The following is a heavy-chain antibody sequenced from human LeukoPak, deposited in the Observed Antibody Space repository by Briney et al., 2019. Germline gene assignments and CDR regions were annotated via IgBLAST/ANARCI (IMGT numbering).Heavy chain of an antibody. Sequence: ASVKVSCKASGYTFTSYAMHWVRQAPGQRLEWMGWINAGNGNTKYSQKFQGRVTITRDTSASTAYMELSSLRSEDTAVYYCARGGHLGLPMVTTGALGYWGQGTLVTVSS. D-gene: IGHD4-17*01. CDR1: GYTFTSYA. CDR3: ARGGHLGLPMVTTGALGY. J-gene: IGHJ4*02. V-gene: IGHV1-3*01. CDR2: INAGNGNT.